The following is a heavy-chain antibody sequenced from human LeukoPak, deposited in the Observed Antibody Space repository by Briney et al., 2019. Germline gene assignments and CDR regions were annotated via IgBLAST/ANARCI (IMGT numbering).Heavy chain of an antibody. CDR2: ISSSDNTI. CDR1: GFAFSDYS. CDR3: ARVHRGYSYGRLDY. V-gene: IGHV3-48*02. J-gene: IGHJ4*02. Sequence: QPGGSLRLSCAASGFAFSDYSMNWVRQAPGKGLEWVSYISSSDNTIHYADPVKGRFTISRDNAKNSLYLEMNSLRDEDTAVYYCARVHRGYSYGRLDYWGQGTLVTVSS. D-gene: IGHD5-18*01.